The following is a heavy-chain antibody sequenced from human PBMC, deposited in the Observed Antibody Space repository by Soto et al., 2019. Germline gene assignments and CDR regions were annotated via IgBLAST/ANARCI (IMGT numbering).Heavy chain of an antibody. J-gene: IGHJ2*01. CDR3: AKEISPKAVKWYFDL. CDR1: GFTFNNYG. D-gene: IGHD6-19*01. Sequence: QVQLVESGGGVVQPGGSLRLSCAASGFTFNNYGMHWVRQAPGEGLEWVAVVSYDGRVQYYADSAKGRFTISRDNSKNTLYLQMNSLRDDDTAVYYCAKEISPKAVKWYFDLWGRGTLVTVAS. V-gene: IGHV3-30*18. CDR2: VSYDGRVQ.